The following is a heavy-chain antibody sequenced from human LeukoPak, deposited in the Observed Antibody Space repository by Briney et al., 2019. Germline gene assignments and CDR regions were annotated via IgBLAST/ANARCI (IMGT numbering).Heavy chain of an antibody. D-gene: IGHD2-2*01. CDR1: GFTFSSYA. Sequence: GGSLRLSCAASGFTFSSYAMHWVRQAPGKGLEWVAVISYDGSNKYYADSVKGRFTISRDNSKNTLYLQMNSLRAEDTAVYYCARWGSTSCSPNGVCYDYYYMDVWGKGTTVTVSS. CDR3: ARWGSTSCSPNGVCYDYYYMDV. J-gene: IGHJ6*03. V-gene: IGHV3-30-3*01. CDR2: ISYDGSNK.